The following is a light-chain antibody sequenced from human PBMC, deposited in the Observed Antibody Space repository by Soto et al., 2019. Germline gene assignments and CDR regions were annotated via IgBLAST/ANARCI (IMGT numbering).Light chain of an antibody. J-gene: IGLJ1*01. CDR1: SRDVGGYNY. CDR3: SSYTSSSTYV. Sequence: QSALTQPASVSGSPGQSITISCTGTSRDVGGYNYVTWYQQHPGKAPKLMIYEIRNRPSGVSSRFSGSKSGNTASLTISGLQAEDEADYFCSSYTSSSTYVFGTGTKVTVL. V-gene: IGLV2-14*01. CDR2: EIR.